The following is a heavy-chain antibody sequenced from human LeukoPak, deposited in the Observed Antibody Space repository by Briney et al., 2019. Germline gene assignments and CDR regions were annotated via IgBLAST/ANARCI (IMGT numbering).Heavy chain of an antibody. Sequence: PGGSLRLSCAASGFTFNTYAMNWVRQASGKGLEWVPTISGSGSSTYYADSVKGRFTISRDNSKNTLYLQMNSLRAEDTAVYFCAKDQHGYDKPIDYWGQGTLVTVSS. CDR3: AKDQHGYDKPIDY. J-gene: IGHJ4*02. D-gene: IGHD5-12*01. CDR1: GFTFNTYA. CDR2: ISGSGSST. V-gene: IGHV3-23*01.